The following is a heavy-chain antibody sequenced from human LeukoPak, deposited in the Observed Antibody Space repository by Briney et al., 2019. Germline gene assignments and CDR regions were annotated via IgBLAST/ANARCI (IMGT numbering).Heavy chain of an antibody. Sequence: GGSLRLSCAASGFTVSSNYMSWVRQAPGKGLEWVSVIYSGGSTYYADSVKGRFTISRDNSKNTLYLQMNSLRAEDTAVYYCARDSTMIVVVLDYWGQGTLVTVSS. J-gene: IGHJ4*02. CDR3: ARDSTMIVVVLDY. CDR1: GFTVSSNY. D-gene: IGHD3-22*01. CDR2: IYSGGST. V-gene: IGHV3-66*01.